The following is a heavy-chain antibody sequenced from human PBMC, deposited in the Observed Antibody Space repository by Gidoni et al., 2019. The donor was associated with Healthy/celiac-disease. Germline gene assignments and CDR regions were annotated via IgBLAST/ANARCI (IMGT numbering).Heavy chain of an antibody. CDR2: ILYDGSNK. J-gene: IGHJ6*02. CDR1: GFTFSSYG. V-gene: IGHV3-30*18. CDR3: AKVFDDYYYYYGMDV. Sequence: QVQLVESGGGVVQPGRSLRLSCAASGFTFSSYGMHWVRQAPGKGLEWVAIILYDGSNKYYAESVKGRFTISRDNSKNTLYLQMNSLRAEDTAVYYCAKVFDDYYYYYGMDVWGQGTTVTVSS.